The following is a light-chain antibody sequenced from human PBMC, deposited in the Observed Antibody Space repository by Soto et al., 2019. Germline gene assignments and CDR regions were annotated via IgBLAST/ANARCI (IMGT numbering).Light chain of an antibody. CDR2: GAS. CDR1: QSVRSS. CDR3: QQYNNWPRT. J-gene: IGKJ1*01. V-gene: IGKV3-15*01. Sequence: EIVMTQSPATLSVSPGDRATLSCRASQSVRSSLAWYQQKPGQAPRLLIYGASTRATGIPARFSGSGSGTEFTLTISSLQSEDFAVYYCQQYNNWPRTFGQGTKVDIK.